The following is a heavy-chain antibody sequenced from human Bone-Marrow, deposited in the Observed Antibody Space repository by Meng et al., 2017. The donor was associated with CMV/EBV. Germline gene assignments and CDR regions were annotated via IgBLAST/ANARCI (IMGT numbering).Heavy chain of an antibody. J-gene: IGHJ6*02. Sequence: ASVKVSCKASGYTFTSYDINWVRQATGQGLEWMGWMNPNSGNTGYAQKFQGIVTMTRNTSISTAYMELSSLRSEDTAVYYCASSLYCSSASFYPWENYYYYGMDVSGQGTTVTVSS. CDR3: ASSLYCSSASFYPWENYYYYGMDV. CDR1: GYTFTSYD. V-gene: IGHV1-8*01. D-gene: IGHD2-2*01. CDR2: MNPNSGNT.